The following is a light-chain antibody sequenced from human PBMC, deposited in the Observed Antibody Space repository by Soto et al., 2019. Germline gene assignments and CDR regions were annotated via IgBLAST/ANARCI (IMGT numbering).Light chain of an antibody. CDR2: ATS. CDR3: QQYNNWPPTWT. J-gene: IGKJ1*01. V-gene: IGKV3-15*01. Sequence: ETVMTQSPATLSVTPGERVTLSCRASQSVGSHLAWYQQKPGQTPRLLMYATSVRATGVPARFSGSGSETDFTLTISSLQSEDFAVYYCQQYNNWPPTWTFGQGTKVEIK. CDR1: QSVGSH.